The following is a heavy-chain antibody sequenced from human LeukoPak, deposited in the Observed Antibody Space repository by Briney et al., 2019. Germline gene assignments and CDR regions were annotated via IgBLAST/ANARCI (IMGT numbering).Heavy chain of an antibody. D-gene: IGHD5-18*01. V-gene: IGHV3-30*02. CDR3: AKGQWAEWIQLWSNFDY. J-gene: IGHJ4*02. CDR1: GFTFSSYG. Sequence: GGSLRLSCAASGFTFSSYGMHWVRQAPGKGLEWVAFTRYDGSNKYYADSVKGRFTISRDNSKNTLYLQMNSLRAEDTAVYYCAKGQWAEWIQLWSNFDYWGQGTLVTVSS. CDR2: TRYDGSNK.